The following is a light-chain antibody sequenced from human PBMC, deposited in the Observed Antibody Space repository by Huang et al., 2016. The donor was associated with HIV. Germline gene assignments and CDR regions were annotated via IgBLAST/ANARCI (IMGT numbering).Light chain of an antibody. J-gene: IGKJ4*01. CDR1: QGISDH. V-gene: IGKV3-15*01. CDR2: GAS. CDR3: QQYHDWPLT. Sequence: EIVMTQSPATLSVSPGERVTLSGRASQGISDHLAWYQHKPAQAPRLIIYGASVSATGIPARFSGSGSGTDFTLTIGSLQSEDFATYSCQQYHDWPLTFGGGT.